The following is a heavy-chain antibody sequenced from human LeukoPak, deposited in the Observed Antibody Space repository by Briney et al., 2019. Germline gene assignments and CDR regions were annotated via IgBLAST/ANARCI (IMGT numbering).Heavy chain of an antibody. CDR3: ARVFGHPVKYCGGDCYSGWYFDL. Sequence: PGGSLRLSCAASGFTVSSNYMSWVRQAPGKGLEWVSVIYSGGSTYYADSVKGRFTISRDNSKNTLYLQMNSLRAEDTAVYYCARVFGHPVKYCGGDCYSGWYFDLWGRGTLVTVSS. CDR2: IYSGGST. CDR1: GFTVSSNY. V-gene: IGHV3-66*01. D-gene: IGHD2-21*02. J-gene: IGHJ2*01.